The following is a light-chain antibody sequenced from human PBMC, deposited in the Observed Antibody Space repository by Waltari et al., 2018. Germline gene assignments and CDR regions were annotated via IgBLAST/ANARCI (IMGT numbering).Light chain of an antibody. J-gene: IGKJ4*01. CDR1: SDIFNY. CDR3: QQSYSAPLT. V-gene: IGKV1-39*01. Sequence: DIQMTQSPSSLSASVGDRVTITCRASSDIFNYLNWYQQKPGKAPKFLIHAATTLHSGVPSRFSGGGSGTDFTLTITSLQPEDFATYYCQQSYSAPLTFGGGTKVEI. CDR2: AAT.